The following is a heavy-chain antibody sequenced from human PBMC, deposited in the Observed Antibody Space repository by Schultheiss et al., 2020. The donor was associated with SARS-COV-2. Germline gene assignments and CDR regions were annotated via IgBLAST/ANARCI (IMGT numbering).Heavy chain of an antibody. J-gene: IGHJ6*02. CDR3: ARDLEMATTPYGMDV. CDR1: GYTFTSYG. CDR2: ISAYNGNT. Sequence: ASVKVSCKASGYTFTSYGISWVRQAPGQGLEWMGWISAYNGNTNYAQKFQGRVTMTRDTSISTAYMELSRLRSDDTAVYYCARDLEMATTPYGMDVWGHGTTVTVSS. V-gene: IGHV1-18*01. D-gene: IGHD5-24*01.